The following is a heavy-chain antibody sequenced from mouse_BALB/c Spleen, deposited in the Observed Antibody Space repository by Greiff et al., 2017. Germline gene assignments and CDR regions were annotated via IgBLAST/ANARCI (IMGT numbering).Heavy chain of an antibody. CDR1: GYTFTDYE. V-gene: IGHV1-15*01. J-gene: IGHJ2*01. CDR2: IDPETGGT. Sequence: VQLQQSGAELVRPGASVTLSCKASGYTFTDYEMHWVKQTPVHGLEWIGAIDPETGGTAYNQKFKGKATLTADKSSSTAYMELRSLTSEDSAVYYCTRDGTFDYWGQGTTLTVSS. D-gene: IGHD2-1*01. CDR3: TRDGTFDY.